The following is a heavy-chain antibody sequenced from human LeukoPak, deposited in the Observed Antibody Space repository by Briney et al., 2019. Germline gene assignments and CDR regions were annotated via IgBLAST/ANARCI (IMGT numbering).Heavy chain of an antibody. V-gene: IGHV3-30*18. Sequence: PGGSLRLSCAASGFTFSSYGMHWVRQAPGKGLEWVAVISYDGSNKYYADSVKGRFTISRDNSKNTLYLQMNSLRAEDTAVYYCAKGGSGWYFYAFDIWGQGTMVTVSS. J-gene: IGHJ3*02. CDR2: ISYDGSNK. CDR1: GFTFSSYG. CDR3: AKGGSGWYFYAFDI. D-gene: IGHD6-19*01.